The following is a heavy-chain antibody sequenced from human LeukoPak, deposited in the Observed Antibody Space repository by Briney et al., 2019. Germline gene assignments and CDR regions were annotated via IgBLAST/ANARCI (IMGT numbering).Heavy chain of an antibody. Sequence: GASVKVSCKASGYTFTNFDINWVRQATGQGLERMGWMNPNSGNTGYAQKLQGRVTMTTDTSTSTAYMELRSLRSDDTAVYYCARVVDIVVVPAARVYMDVWGKGTTVTVSS. D-gene: IGHD2-2*01. V-gene: IGHV1-8*01. CDR1: GYTFTNFD. J-gene: IGHJ6*03. CDR2: MNPNSGNT. CDR3: ARVVDIVVVPAARVYMDV.